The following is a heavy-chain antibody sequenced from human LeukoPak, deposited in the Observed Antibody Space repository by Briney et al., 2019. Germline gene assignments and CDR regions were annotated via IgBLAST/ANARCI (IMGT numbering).Heavy chain of an antibody. V-gene: IGHV3-23*01. J-gene: IGHJ3*02. D-gene: IGHD4-23*01. CDR2: ISGSGGST. Sequence: GGSLRLSCAASGFTFSSYAMSWVRQAPGKGLEWVSAISGSGGSTYYADSVKGRFTISRDNAKNSLYLQMNSLRDDDTAVYYCARDQTTVVTSDAFDIWGQGTMVTVSS. CDR3: ARDQTTVVTSDAFDI. CDR1: GFTFSSYA.